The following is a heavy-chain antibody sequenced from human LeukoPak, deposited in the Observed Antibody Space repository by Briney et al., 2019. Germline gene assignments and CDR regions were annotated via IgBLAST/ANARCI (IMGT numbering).Heavy chain of an antibody. D-gene: IGHD6-13*01. Sequence: GGSLRLSCVASGFTFSSYAMSWVRQAPGKGLEWVSAISGSSGGTYYADSVKGRFTISRDNLRNTLYLQMNSLRAEDTAIFYCAKEASSYSSWYYSDAFDFWGRGTMVTVSS. CDR3: AKEASSYSSWYYSDAFDF. V-gene: IGHV3-23*01. J-gene: IGHJ3*01. CDR1: GFTFSSYA. CDR2: ISGSSGGT.